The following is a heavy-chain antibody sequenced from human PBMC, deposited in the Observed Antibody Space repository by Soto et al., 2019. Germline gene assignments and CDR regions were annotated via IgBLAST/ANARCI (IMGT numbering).Heavy chain of an antibody. J-gene: IGHJ3*02. CDR3: ARIRKLYGAFDI. CDR1: GGSISSYY. V-gene: IGHV4-59*08. D-gene: IGHD3-10*01. Sequence: SETLSLTCTVSGGSISSYYWSWIRQPPGKGLEWIGYIYYSGSTNYNPSLKSRVTISVDTSKNQFSLKLSSVTAADTAVYYCARIRKLYGAFDIWGQGTMVTVSS. CDR2: IYYSGST.